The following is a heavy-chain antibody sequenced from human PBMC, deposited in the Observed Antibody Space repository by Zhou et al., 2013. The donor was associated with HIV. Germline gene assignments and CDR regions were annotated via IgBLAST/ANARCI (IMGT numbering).Heavy chain of an antibody. J-gene: IGHJ4*02. CDR3: ASTHKGLGEFDY. Sequence: QVQLQESGPGLVKPSETLSLTCAVSGYSISSGYFWGWIRQTPGKGLEWIGSFYHTGSTYNNPSVEGRVTISVDTSKNQFSLKLSSVTAADTAVYYCASTHKGLGEFDYWGQGTLVTVSS. CDR1: GYSISSGYF. D-gene: IGHD2-21*01. V-gene: IGHV4-38-2*01. CDR2: FYHTGST.